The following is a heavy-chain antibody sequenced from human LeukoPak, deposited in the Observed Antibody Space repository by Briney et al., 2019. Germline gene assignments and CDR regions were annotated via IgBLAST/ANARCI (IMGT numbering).Heavy chain of an antibody. J-gene: IGHJ4*02. CDR2: IHYSGST. CDR3: ARREVTGGPFDY. Sequence: PSETLSLTCTVSGGSISSYYWSWVRQPPGKGLEWIGYIHYSGSTSHNPSLKSRLTLSVDTSKKQVSLKLSSVTAADTAVYYCARREVTGGPFDYWGQGTLVTVSS. V-gene: IGHV4-59*12. D-gene: IGHD7-27*01. CDR1: GGSISSYY.